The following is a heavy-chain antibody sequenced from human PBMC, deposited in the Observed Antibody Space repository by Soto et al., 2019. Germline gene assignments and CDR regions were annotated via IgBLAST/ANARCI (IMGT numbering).Heavy chain of an antibody. Sequence: EVQLLESGGGLVQPGGSLRLSCAASGFTFSSYAMSWVRQAPGKGLEWVSAISGSGGSTYYADSVKGRFTISRDNSKNTLYLQMNSLRAEDTAVYYCAKVSILTGYNSPYHYYFDYWGQGTLVTVSS. D-gene: IGHD3-9*01. CDR2: ISGSGGST. CDR3: AKVSILTGYNSPYHYYFDY. V-gene: IGHV3-23*01. J-gene: IGHJ4*02. CDR1: GFTFSSYA.